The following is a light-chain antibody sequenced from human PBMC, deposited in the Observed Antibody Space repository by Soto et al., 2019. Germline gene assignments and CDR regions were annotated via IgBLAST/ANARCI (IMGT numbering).Light chain of an antibody. CDR2: LGS. J-gene: IGKJ2*01. Sequence: DIVMTQSPLSLPVTPGEPASISCRSSQSLLHSNGYNYLDWYLQKPGQSPQLLIYLGSNRASGVXDXXSGSVSGTYFTLKISRVEAEDVGVYYCIQALQTPYTFGQGTKLEIK. CDR1: QSLLHSNGYNY. V-gene: IGKV2-28*01. CDR3: IQALQTPYT.